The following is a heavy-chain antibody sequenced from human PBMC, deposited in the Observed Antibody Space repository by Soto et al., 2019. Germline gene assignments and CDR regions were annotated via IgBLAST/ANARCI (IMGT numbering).Heavy chain of an antibody. V-gene: IGHV1-2*02. D-gene: IGHD3-16*01. CDR2: INPSTGGT. Sequence: QVHLVQSGAEVKKAGASVKVSCKASGYTFTGYYIHWVRQAPGQGFEWVGWINPSTGGTSYAQKFKGGVTVTRDTSISTAYMELTGLRSNDTAGYYCERDLGGLGDPFDNWGQGTRVTVFS. J-gene: IGHJ4*02. CDR1: GYTFTGYY. CDR3: ERDLGGLGDPFDN.